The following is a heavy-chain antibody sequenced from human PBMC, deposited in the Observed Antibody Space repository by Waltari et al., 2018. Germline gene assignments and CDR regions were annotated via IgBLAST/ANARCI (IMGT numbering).Heavy chain of an antibody. Sequence: QVQLQESGPGLVKPSETLSLTCTVSGGSISSYYWSWIRQPPGKGLEWIGYIYYSGSTNYNPSLKSRVTISVDTSKNQFSLKLSSVTAADTAVYYCARDLAVSSSSWSPDYYYYGMDVWGQGTTVTVSS. V-gene: IGHV4-59*01. D-gene: IGHD6-13*01. CDR1: GGSISSYY. CDR2: IYYSGST. CDR3: ARDLAVSSSSWSPDYYYYGMDV. J-gene: IGHJ6*02.